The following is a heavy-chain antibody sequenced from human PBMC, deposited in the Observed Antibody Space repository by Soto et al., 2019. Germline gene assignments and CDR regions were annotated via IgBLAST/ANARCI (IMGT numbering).Heavy chain of an antibody. V-gene: IGHV3-23*01. CDR3: AKMSDFWSGSPTYHFDY. D-gene: IGHD3-3*01. CDR2: ISGSGSST. Sequence: PGGSQRLSCAASGFTFSSYAMSWVRQNQGKGLEWVSVISGSGSSTYYADSVKGRFTISRDNSKKTLYVQMNSLRAEDTAVYYCAKMSDFWSGSPTYHFDYWGQGTQVTVSS. CDR1: GFTFSSYA. J-gene: IGHJ4*02.